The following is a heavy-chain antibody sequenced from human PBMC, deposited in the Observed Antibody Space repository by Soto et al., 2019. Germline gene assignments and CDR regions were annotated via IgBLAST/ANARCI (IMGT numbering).Heavy chain of an antibody. D-gene: IGHD1-26*01. Sequence: VAVISYDGSNKYYADSVKGRFTISRDNSKNTLYLQMNSLRAEDTAVYYCAKDPVGATTYYYYGMDVWGQGTTVTVSS. CDR2: ISYDGSNK. J-gene: IGHJ6*02. CDR3: AKDPVGATTYYYYGMDV. V-gene: IGHV3-30*18.